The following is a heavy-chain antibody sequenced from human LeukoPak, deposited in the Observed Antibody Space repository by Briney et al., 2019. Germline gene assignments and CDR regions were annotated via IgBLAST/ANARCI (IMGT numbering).Heavy chain of an antibody. CDR2: IYHSGST. V-gene: IGHV4-39*02. D-gene: IGHD1-26*01. Sequence: SETLSLTCTVSGGSISSSSYYWGWIRQPPGKGLEWIGTIYHSGSTYYSPSLKSRVTISVDTSKNHFSLKLSSVTAADTAVYYCARSAPLPHSGSYPTLDYWGQGTLVTVSS. J-gene: IGHJ4*02. CDR1: GGSISSSSYY. CDR3: ARSAPLPHSGSYPTLDY.